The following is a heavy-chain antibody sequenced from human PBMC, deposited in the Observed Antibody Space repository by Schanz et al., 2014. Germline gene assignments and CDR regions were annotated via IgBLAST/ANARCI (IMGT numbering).Heavy chain of an antibody. CDR1: GFTFSNYW. J-gene: IGHJ4*02. CDR2: IRQDGSGK. D-gene: IGHD2-8*01. CDR3: ARDNGSLIHFDY. Sequence: EMQVVESGGGSVQPGGSLRVSCAVSGFTFSNYWMTWVRQAPGKGLDWVASIRQDGSGKFYGDSVKGRFTISRDNAKNALYLQMNGLRAEDTAVYYCARDNGSLIHFDYWGQGTLVAVSS. V-gene: IGHV3-7*01.